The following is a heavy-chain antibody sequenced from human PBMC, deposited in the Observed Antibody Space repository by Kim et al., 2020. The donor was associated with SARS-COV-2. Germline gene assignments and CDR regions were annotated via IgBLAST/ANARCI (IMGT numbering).Heavy chain of an antibody. Sequence: TNYAQNVQGRVTLTIETSTNTAYMELRSLRSDDTAIYYCARDDGDYAIFDYWGQGTLVTVSS. CDR2: T. CDR3: ARDDGDYAIFDY. J-gene: IGHJ4*02. V-gene: IGHV1-18*01. D-gene: IGHD4-17*01.